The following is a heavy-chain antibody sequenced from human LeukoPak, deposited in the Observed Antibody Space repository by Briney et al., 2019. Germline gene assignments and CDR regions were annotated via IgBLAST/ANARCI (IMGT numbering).Heavy chain of an antibody. V-gene: IGHV3-74*01. Sequence: GRSLRLSCAGAGFTFRTYSMQWVRQAPGKGLVWVSRIMSDGRSTYADSVKGRFTISRDTAKNTLYLQMNSLRAEDTAVYYCARDSQFIGPLYWGQGTLVTVSS. CDR1: GFTFRTYS. D-gene: IGHD5-24*01. J-gene: IGHJ4*02. CDR2: IMSDGRST. CDR3: ARDSQFIGPLY.